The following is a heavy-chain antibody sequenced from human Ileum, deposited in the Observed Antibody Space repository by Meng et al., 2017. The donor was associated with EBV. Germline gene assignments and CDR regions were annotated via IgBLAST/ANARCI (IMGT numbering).Heavy chain of an antibody. Sequence: QVQLVHAGAEGTTPGASGKVSCKASGFTFTNYGFTWVRQAPGQGLEWMGWISANNGDRHYAQKFQDRVTLTTDGYTPTVYMELRSLRSDDTAVYFCARKPTSAALDYWGQGTLVTVSS. V-gene: IGHV1-18*01. J-gene: IGHJ4*02. CDR1: GFTFTNYG. CDR2: ISANNGDR. D-gene: IGHD6-13*01. CDR3: ARKPTSAALDY.